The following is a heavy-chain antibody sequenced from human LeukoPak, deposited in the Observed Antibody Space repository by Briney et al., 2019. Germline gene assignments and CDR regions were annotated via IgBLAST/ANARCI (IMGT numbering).Heavy chain of an antibody. CDR1: GGTFSSYT. D-gene: IGHD1-20*01. Sequence: ASVTVSCKASGGTFSSYTIRWVRQAPGQGLEWMGRIIPILGIANYAQKFQGRVTITADKSTSTAYMELSSLRSEDTAVYYCAREPHNWNYDYYGMDVWGQGTTVTVSS. V-gene: IGHV1-69*02. CDR2: IIPILGIA. CDR3: AREPHNWNYDYYGMDV. J-gene: IGHJ6*02.